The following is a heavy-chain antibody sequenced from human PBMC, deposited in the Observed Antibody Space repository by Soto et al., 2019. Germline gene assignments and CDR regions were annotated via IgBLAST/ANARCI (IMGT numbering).Heavy chain of an antibody. V-gene: IGHV4-39*01. D-gene: IGHD3-22*01. CDR3: ARHLGYDNSGYYRNWLDT. CDR2: IYYSGST. Sequence: SETLSLPRTVSGRSISSSSYYWGCIRQPPGQGLEWIGSIYYSGSTYYNPSLKSRVTISVDTSKNQLSLKLSSVTAADTAVYYCARHLGYDNSGYYRNWLDTWGQGTLVTLSS. CDR1: GRSISSSSYY. J-gene: IGHJ5*02.